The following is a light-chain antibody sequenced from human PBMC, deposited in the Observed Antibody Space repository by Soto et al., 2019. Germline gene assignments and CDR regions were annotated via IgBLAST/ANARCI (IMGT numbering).Light chain of an antibody. V-gene: IGKV1-9*01. CDR1: QSISSW. CDR2: AAS. J-gene: IGKJ5*01. Sequence: DIQLTQSPSFLSASVGDRVTITCRASQSISSWLAWYQQKPGKAPKLLIYAASTLESGVPSRFSATVSGTEFSLTITSLQPEDFATYYCQQLFDSPITFGQGTRLEI. CDR3: QQLFDSPIT.